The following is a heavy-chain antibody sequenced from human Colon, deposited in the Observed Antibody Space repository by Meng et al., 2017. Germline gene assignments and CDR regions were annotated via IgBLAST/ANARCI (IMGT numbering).Heavy chain of an antibody. Sequence: QVPLQGSGPGLVQPSQTLSLTCTVSGGSISTGGYYWSWIRQLPGKGLEWIGYIYYSGSTYYNPSLRSLVSISVDTSKNQFSLRLTSVTAADTAVYYCARVRRSGDDFDYWGQGTLVTVSS. J-gene: IGHJ4*02. CDR3: ARVRRSGDDFDY. CDR1: GGSISTGGYY. CDR2: IYYSGST. V-gene: IGHV4-31*01. D-gene: IGHD1-26*01.